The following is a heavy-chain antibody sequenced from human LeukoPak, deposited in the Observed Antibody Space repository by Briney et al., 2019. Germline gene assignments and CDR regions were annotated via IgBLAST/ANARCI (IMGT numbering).Heavy chain of an antibody. J-gene: IGHJ6*03. V-gene: IGHV4-34*01. Sequence: SETLSLTCAVYGGSFSGYYWSWIRQPPGKGLEWIGEINHSGSTNYNPSLKSRVTISVDTSKNQFSLKLSSVTAADTAVYYCARRGLAAAGNYYYYYYMDVWGKGTTVTVSS. CDR2: INHSGST. CDR3: ARRGLAAAGNYYYYYYMDV. CDR1: GGSFSGYY. D-gene: IGHD6-13*01.